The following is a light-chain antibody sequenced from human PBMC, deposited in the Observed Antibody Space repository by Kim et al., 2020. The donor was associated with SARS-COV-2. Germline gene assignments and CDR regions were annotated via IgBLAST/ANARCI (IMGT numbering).Light chain of an antibody. V-gene: IGLV4-60*03. CDR1: SGHSSYI. CDR3: ETWDSNTRV. CDR2: LEGSGNS. J-gene: IGLJ3*02. Sequence: SSVKLTCTLGSGHSSYIIAWHQQQPGKAPRYLMKLEGSGNSNKGSGVPDRFSGSSSGADRYLTISNLQSEDEADYYCETWDSNTRVFGGGTQLTVL.